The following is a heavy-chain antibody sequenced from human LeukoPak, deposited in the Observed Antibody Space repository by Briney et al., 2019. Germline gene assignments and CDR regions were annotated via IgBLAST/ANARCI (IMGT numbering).Heavy chain of an antibody. CDR3: ATDLNPHGKPRGYWFDP. Sequence: ASVKVSCKVSGYTLTELSMHWVRQAPGKGLEWMGGFNPEDGETIYAQKFQGRVTMTEDTSTDTAYMDLSSLRSEDTAVYYCATDLNPHGKPRGYWFDPWGQGTLVTVSS. J-gene: IGHJ5*02. CDR2: FNPEDGET. V-gene: IGHV1-24*01. D-gene: IGHD1-1*01. CDR1: GYTLTELS.